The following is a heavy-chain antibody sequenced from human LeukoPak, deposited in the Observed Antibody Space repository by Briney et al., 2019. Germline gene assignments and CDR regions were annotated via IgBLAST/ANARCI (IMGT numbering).Heavy chain of an antibody. V-gene: IGHV3-13*01. CDR2: IGTADDT. J-gene: IGHJ4*02. D-gene: IGHD5-24*01. CDR1: GFTLSNYA. Sequence: GGSLRLSCAASGFTLSNYAMHWVRQPAGEGLEWVSAIGTADDTFYPGSVEGRFTISRDNAKKSLFLQMNSLRAEDTAVYYCARQNTPHGNFDYWGQGTLVTVSS. CDR3: ARQNTPHGNFDY.